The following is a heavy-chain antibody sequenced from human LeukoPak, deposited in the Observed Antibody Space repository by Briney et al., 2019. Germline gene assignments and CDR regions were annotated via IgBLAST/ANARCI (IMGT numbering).Heavy chain of an antibody. Sequence: GGSLRLSCAASGFTFSSYEMNWVRQAPGKGLEWVSYISSSGSTIYYADSVKGRFTISRDNAENSLYLQMNSLRAEDTAVYYCARDTTFSFDYWGQGTLVTVSS. CDR3: ARDTTFSFDY. J-gene: IGHJ4*02. CDR1: GFTFSSYE. D-gene: IGHD2/OR15-2a*01. V-gene: IGHV3-48*03. CDR2: ISSSGSTI.